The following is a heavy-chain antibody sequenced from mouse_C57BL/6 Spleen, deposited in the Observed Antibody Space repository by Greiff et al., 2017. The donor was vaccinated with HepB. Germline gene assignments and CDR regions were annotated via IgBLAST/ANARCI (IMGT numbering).Heavy chain of an antibody. Sequence: VQLQQPGAELVKPGASVKLSCKASGYTFTSYWMHWMKQRHGKGLEWIGQIYPGDGDTNYNGKFKGKATMTAEKSSSTAYMELSRLTSEDSAFYFCVSSARLYEAMDYWGQGTSATVAS. D-gene: IGHD2-12*01. CDR2: IYPGDGDT. CDR3: VSSARLYEAMDY. J-gene: IGHJ4*01. CDR1: GYTFTSYW. V-gene: IGHV1-80*01.